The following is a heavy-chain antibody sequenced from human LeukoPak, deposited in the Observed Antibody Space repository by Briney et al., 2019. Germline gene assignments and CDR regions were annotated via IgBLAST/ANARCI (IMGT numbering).Heavy chain of an antibody. V-gene: IGHV1-2*02. J-gene: IGHJ4*02. CDR1: GYTFTGYY. CDR3: ARDLQSSSGYYYVVGY. Sequence: ASVKVSCKASGYTFTGYYMHWVRQAPGQGFEWMGWINPNSGGTNYAQKFQGRVTMTRDTSISTAYMELSRLRFDDTAVYYCARDLQSSSGYYYVVGYWGQGTLVTVSS. D-gene: IGHD3-22*01. CDR2: INPNSGGT.